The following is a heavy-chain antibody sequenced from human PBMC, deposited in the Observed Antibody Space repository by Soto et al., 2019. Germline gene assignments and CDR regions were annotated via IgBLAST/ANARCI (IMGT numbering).Heavy chain of an antibody. J-gene: IGHJ4*02. D-gene: IGHD2-21*01. V-gene: IGHV3-30*18. Sequence: GSLRLSCTDSGFSFNTYVMDWVRQAPGKGLEWVARILYDGSKEYYADPEKVRFTISRDNSKNTLYLQMDRLRVEDTAVYFCAKGLALMADHWGQGTQVTVSS. CDR1: GFSFNTYV. CDR3: AKGLALMADH. CDR2: ILYDGSKE.